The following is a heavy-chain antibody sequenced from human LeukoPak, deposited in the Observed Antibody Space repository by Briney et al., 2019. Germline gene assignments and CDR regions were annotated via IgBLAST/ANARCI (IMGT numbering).Heavy chain of an antibody. J-gene: IGHJ6*03. D-gene: IGHD3-10*01. V-gene: IGHV3-21*01. Sequence: GGSLRLSCAASGFTFSSYGMTWVRQAPGKGLEWVSSIVKGRFTISRDNAKKSLYLQMNSLRAEDTAVYYCARVGGITLALAPSPFPDYNYYYMDVWGKGTTVTVSS. CDR2: I. CDR1: GFTFSSYG. CDR3: ARVGGITLALAPSPFPDYNYYYMDV.